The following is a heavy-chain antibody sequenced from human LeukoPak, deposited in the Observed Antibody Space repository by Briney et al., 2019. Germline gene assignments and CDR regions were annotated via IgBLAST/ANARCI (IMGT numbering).Heavy chain of an antibody. CDR3: VRLVGNSWLDY. Sequence: SQTLPLTCAISGDDVPTNKATWNWIRHSPSRGLEWLGRTYYRSQWYNDYAVSVKSRITITPDTSTNQFSLHLNSVTPDDTAVYYCVRLVGNSWLDYWGQGTLVTVSS. V-gene: IGHV6-1*01. J-gene: IGHJ4*02. CDR2: TYYRSQWYN. CDR1: GDDVPTNKAT. D-gene: IGHD6-13*01.